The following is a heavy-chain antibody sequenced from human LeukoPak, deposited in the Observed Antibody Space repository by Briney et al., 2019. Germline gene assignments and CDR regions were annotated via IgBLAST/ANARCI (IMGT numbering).Heavy chain of an antibody. CDR2: ISAYNGNT. CDR1: GYTFTSYA. V-gene: IGHV1-18*01. D-gene: IGHD3-10*01. J-gene: IGHJ6*02. CDR3: ARAYGSGSYYVYYGMDV. Sequence: GASVKVSCKASGYTFTSYAISWVRQAPGQGLEWIGWISAYNGNTNYAQNLQGRVTMTTDTSTSTAYMELGSLRSDDTAVYYCARAYGSGSYYVYYGMDVWGQGTTVTVSS.